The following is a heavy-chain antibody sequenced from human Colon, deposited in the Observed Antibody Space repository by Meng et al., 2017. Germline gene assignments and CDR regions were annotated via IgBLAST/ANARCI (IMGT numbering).Heavy chain of an antibody. V-gene: IGHV3-11*01. J-gene: IGHJ4*02. Sequence: GESLKISCAASGFTFSDHYMSWIRQAPGKGLEWISFISSSGSNIYYTDSVKGRFTISRDNAKNSLYLQMNRLRAEDTAVYYCARVSSGWYLGYWGQGTLVTVSS. D-gene: IGHD6-19*01. CDR1: GFTFSDHY. CDR3: ARVSSGWYLGY. CDR2: ISSSGSNI.